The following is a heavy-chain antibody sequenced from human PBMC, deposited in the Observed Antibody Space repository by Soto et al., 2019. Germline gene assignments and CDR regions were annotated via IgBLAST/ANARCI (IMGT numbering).Heavy chain of an antibody. D-gene: IGHD2-8*01. CDR1: GGSISSGGYY. CDR2: IYYSGST. J-gene: IGHJ6*02. Sequence: SETLSLTCTVSGGSISSGGYYWSWIRQHPGKGLEWIGYIYYSGSTYYNPSLKSRVTISVDTSKNQFSLKLSSVTAADTAVYYCAREGGKYCTNGVCYPYGMDVWGQGTTVTVSS. CDR3: AREGGKYCTNGVCYPYGMDV. V-gene: IGHV4-31*03.